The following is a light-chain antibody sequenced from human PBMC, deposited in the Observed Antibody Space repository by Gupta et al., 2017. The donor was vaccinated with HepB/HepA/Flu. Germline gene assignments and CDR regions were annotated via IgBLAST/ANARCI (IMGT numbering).Light chain of an antibody. CDR1: QSISNY. CDR2: AAS. V-gene: IGKV1-39*01. J-gene: IGKJ5*01. CDR3: QQSYSSPIT. Sequence: DMQMTQSPSSLSASVGDRLTLTCRASQSISNYLNWYQQKPGKAPKLLSYAASSLQSGVPSRFSGSGSGTDFTLTISSLQPEDIATYYCQQSYSSPITFGPGTRLEIK.